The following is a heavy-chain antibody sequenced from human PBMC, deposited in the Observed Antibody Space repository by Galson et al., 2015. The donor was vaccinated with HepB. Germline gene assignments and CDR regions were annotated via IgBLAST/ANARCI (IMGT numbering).Heavy chain of an antibody. D-gene: IGHD1-26*01. J-gene: IGHJ4*02. CDR2: IRVSNGNT. V-gene: IGHV1-18*01. Sequence: VSCKAVGYTFDTYGISWVRQAPGQGLEWMGWIRVSNGNTTYAPKFQDRVTMTADRGTRTAYMEMTSLTSEDTAVYYCARDDLIVGANPDYWGQGTLVIVSS. CDR3: ARDDLIVGANPDY. CDR1: GYTFDTYG.